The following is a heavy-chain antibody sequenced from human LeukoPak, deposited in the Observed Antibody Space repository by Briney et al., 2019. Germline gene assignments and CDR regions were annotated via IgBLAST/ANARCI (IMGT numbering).Heavy chain of an antibody. CDR3: AKGIYSSGWSYFDY. V-gene: IGHV3-23*01. CDR2: ISGSGGST. J-gene: IGHJ4*01. D-gene: IGHD6-19*01. CDR1: GSTFSSYA. Sequence: GGSLRLSCAASGSTFSSYAMSWVRQAPGKGLEWVSAISGSGGSTYYADSVKGRFTISRDNSRNTLYLQMNSLRAEDTAVYYCAKGIYSSGWSYFDYWGHGTLVTVSS.